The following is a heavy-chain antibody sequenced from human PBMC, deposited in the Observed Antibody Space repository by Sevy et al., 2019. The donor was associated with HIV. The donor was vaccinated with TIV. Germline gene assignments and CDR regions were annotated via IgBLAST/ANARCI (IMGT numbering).Heavy chain of an antibody. CDR1: GFPVRSNY. D-gene: IGHD5-12*01. CDR2: IYAGGNT. Sequence: GGSLRLSCAVSGFPVRSNYISWVRQAPGKGLEWVSNIYAGGNTYYADSVKGRFSLSRDNSKNIVYLQINSLRGEETVVYFCARETVSGYNLWGQGTLVTVSS. CDR3: ARETVSGYNL. V-gene: IGHV3-66*01. J-gene: IGHJ4*02.